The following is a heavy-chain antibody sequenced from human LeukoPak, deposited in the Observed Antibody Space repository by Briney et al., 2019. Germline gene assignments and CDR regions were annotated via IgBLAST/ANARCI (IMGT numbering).Heavy chain of an antibody. CDR2: ISAYNGNT. D-gene: IGHD3-16*02. CDR3: ARDRALRDYVWGSYRYWADGLDY. CDR1: GYTFTSYG. Sequence: ASVKVSCKASGYTFTSYGISWVRQAPGQGLEWMGWISAYNGNTNYAQKLQGRVTMTTDTSTSTAYMELRSLRSDDTAVYYCARDRALRDYVWGSYRYWADGLDYWGQGTLVTVSS. V-gene: IGHV1-18*01. J-gene: IGHJ4*02.